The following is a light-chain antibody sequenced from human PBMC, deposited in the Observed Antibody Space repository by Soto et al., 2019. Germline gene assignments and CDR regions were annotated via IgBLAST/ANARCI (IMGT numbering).Light chain of an antibody. Sequence: DVRMTQLTYSLSASVGDRVTITCRASQSISNYLNWYQQKPGKAPKLLIYVAVTLQSGVPSRFIGSESGTDFTLTICRLHPEDFATYYCQQTYGAPITFDLGTRLEIK. V-gene: IGKV1-39*01. J-gene: IGKJ5*01. CDR1: QSISNY. CDR2: VAV. CDR3: QQTYGAPIT.